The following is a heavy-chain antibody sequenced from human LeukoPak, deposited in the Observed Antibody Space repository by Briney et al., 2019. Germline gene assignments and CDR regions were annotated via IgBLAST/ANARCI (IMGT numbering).Heavy chain of an antibody. V-gene: IGHV5-51*01. Sequence: GESLKISCKGSGYSFTSYWIGWVRQMPGKGLEWMGIIYPGDSDTRYSPSFQGQVTISADKSISTAYLQWSSLKASDTAMYYCARVFPSYGGNSFDYWAREPWSPSPQ. D-gene: IGHD4-23*01. CDR1: GYSFTSYW. CDR3: ARVFPSYGGNSFDY. J-gene: IGHJ4*02. CDR2: IYPGDSDT.